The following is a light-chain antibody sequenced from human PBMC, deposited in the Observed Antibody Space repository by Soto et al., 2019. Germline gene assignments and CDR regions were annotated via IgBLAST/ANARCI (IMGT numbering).Light chain of an antibody. V-gene: IGKV3-20*01. CDR3: QQSKT. Sequence: EIVSTQSPCTLSLYPRERATLSFRASQSVSSSYLAWYQQKPGQAPRLLIYGASSRATGIPDRFSGSGSGTDFTRTIRRLEPEDFAVYYCQQSKTVGQGTNVEIK. J-gene: IGKJ1*01. CDR1: QSVSSSY. CDR2: GAS.